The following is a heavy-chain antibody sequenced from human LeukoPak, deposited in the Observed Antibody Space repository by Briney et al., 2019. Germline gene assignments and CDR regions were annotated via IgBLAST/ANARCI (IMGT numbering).Heavy chain of an antibody. V-gene: IGHV3-30*02. J-gene: IGHJ4*02. D-gene: IGHD1-26*01. CDR2: IRYDGSNK. Sequence: GSLRLSCAASGFTFSSYGMHWVRQAPGKGLEWVAFIRYDGSNKYYADSVKGRFTISRDNSKNTLYLQMNSLRAEDTAVYYCARRAVSGSYYFDYWGQGTLVTVSS. CDR1: GFTFSSYG. CDR3: ARRAVSGSYYFDY.